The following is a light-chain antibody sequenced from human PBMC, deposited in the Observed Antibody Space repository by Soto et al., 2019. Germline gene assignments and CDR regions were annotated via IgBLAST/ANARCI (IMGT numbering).Light chain of an antibody. CDR1: KNDIGVYDF. CDR3: KSYAGSNTYV. CDR2: EVV. V-gene: IGLV2-8*01. Sequence: SVLTQPPSASGSPGQSVTISCTGTKNDIGVYDFVSWYQHHPGKAPRLIIYEVVQRPSGVPDRFSGSKSGNTASLTVSGLHAADEADYFCKSYAGSNTYVFGSGTKLTVL. J-gene: IGLJ1*01.